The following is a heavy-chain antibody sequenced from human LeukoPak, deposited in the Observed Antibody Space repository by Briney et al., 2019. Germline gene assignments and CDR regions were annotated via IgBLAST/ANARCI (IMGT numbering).Heavy chain of an antibody. Sequence: GGSLRLSCAASGFTFSSYAMHWVRQAPGKGLEWVAVISYDGSNKYYADSVKGRFTISRDNSKNTLYLQMNSLRAEDTTVYYCARGDFDYWGQGTLVTVSS. V-gene: IGHV3-30-3*01. CDR1: GFTFSSYA. CDR3: ARGDFDY. CDR2: ISYDGSNK. J-gene: IGHJ4*02.